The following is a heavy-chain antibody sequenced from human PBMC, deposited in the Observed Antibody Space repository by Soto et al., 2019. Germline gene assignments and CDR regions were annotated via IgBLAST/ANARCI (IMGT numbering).Heavy chain of an antibody. CDR3: ARDFRYYYDSSGYYGENDAFDI. Sequence: PSETLSLTCTVSGGSISSGGYYWSWIRQHPGKGLEWIGYIYYSGSTYYNPSLKSRVTISVDTSKNQFSLKLSSVTAADTAVYYCARDFRYYYDSSGYYGENDAFDIWGQGTMVTVSS. J-gene: IGHJ3*02. CDR2: IYYSGST. D-gene: IGHD3-22*01. CDR1: GGSISSGGYY. V-gene: IGHV4-31*03.